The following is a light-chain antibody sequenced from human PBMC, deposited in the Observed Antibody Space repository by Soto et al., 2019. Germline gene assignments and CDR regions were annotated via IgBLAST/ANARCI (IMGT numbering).Light chain of an antibody. V-gene: IGLV2-23*02. CDR2: EVS. CDR3: CSYVGSNV. CDR1: SSDVGSYNL. Sequence: QSVLTQPASVSGSPGQSTTISCTGTSSDVGSYNLVSWYQQHPGKAHKLMIYEVSKRPSGVSNRFSGSKSGNTASLTISGFQAEDEADYYCCSYVGSNVFGTVTNVPDL. J-gene: IGLJ1*01.